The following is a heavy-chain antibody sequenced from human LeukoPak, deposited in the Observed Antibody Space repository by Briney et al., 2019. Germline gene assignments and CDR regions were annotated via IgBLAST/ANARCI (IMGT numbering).Heavy chain of an antibody. D-gene: IGHD3-3*02. V-gene: IGHV3-21*01. CDR3: PRSPFYGMDV. Sequence: KSGGSLRLSCAASGFTFSSYSMNWVRQAPGKGLEWVSSISSSSSYIYYADSVKGRFTISRDNAKNSLYLQMNSLRVEDTAVYYCPRSPFYGMDVWGQGTKVTVAS. CDR1: GFTFSSYS. J-gene: IGHJ6*02. CDR2: ISSSSSYI.